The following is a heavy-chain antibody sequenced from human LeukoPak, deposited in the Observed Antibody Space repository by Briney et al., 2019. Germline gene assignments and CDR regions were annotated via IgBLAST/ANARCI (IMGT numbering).Heavy chain of an antibody. D-gene: IGHD3-3*01. J-gene: IGHJ4*02. V-gene: IGHV3-23*01. CDR3: ARDFLEWLSLDY. Sequence: GGSLRLSCAASGFTFSSYAMSWVRQAPGKGLEWVSAISGSGGSTYYADSVKGRFTISRDNSKNTLYLQMNSLRAEDTAVYYCARDFLEWLSLDYWGQGTLATVSS. CDR1: GFTFSSYA. CDR2: ISGSGGST.